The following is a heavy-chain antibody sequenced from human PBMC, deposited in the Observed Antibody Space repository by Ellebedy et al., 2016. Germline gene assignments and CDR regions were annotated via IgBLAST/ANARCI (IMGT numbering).Heavy chain of an antibody. J-gene: IGHJ4*02. V-gene: IGHV3-49*03. D-gene: IGHD1-26*01. Sequence: GESLKISCTASGFTFGDYAMSWFRQAPGKGLEWVGFIRSKAYGGTTEYAASVKGRFTISRDDSKSIAYLQMNSLKTEDTAVYYCTRVSGSYSAGGAEGFDYWGQGTLVTVSS. CDR3: TRVSGSYSAGGAEGFDY. CDR2: IRSKAYGGTT. CDR1: GFTFGDYA.